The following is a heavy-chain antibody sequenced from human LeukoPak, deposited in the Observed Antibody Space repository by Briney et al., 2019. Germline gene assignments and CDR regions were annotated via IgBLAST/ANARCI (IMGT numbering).Heavy chain of an antibody. Sequence: PSETLSLTCTVSGGSISSYYWSWIRQPPGKGLEWIGYIYYSGSTNYNPSLKSRVTISVDTSKNQFSLKLSSVTAADTAVYYCARDTSQDGYFDYWGQGTLVTVSS. J-gene: IGHJ4*02. CDR2: IYYSGST. CDR1: GGSISSYY. V-gene: IGHV4-59*12. CDR3: ARDTSQDGYFDY.